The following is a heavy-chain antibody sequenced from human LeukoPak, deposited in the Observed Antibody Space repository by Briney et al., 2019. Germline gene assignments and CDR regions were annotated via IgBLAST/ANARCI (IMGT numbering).Heavy chain of an antibody. D-gene: IGHD3-10*01. J-gene: IGHJ4*02. V-gene: IGHV4-59*01. CDR1: GGSISSYY. CDR2: IYYSGST. CDR3: ARGDYYGSTIDY. Sequence: SETLSLTCAVSGGSISSYYWSWIRQPPGKGLEWIGYIYYSGSTNYNPSLKSRVTISVDTSKNQFSLKLSSMTAADTAVYYCARGDYYGSTIDYWGQGTLVTVSS.